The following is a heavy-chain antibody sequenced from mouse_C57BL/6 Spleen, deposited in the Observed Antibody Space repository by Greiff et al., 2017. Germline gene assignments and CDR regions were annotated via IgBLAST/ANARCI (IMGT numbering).Heavy chain of an antibody. D-gene: IGHD1-1*01. CDR1: GYTFTDYY. Sequence: VQLKESGAELVKPGASVKISCKASGYTFTDYYINWVKQRPGQGLEWIGKIGSGSGSTYYNEKFKGKGTLTADKSSRTAYMQLISLTSEDSAVFSCARGEIYGGSVFAYCGHGTLVPVAA. V-gene: IGHV1-77*01. CDR3: ARGEIYGGSVFAY. J-gene: IGHJ3*01. CDR2: IGSGSGST.